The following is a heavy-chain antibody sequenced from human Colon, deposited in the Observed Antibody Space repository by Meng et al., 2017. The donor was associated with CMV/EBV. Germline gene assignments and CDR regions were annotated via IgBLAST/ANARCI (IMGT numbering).Heavy chain of an antibody. V-gene: IGHV4-59*01. CDR1: GGSITSYY. D-gene: IGHD3-16*01. Sequence: HGQSQESGPGLVKPSETLSLTCTVSGGSITSYYLSWIRQPPGKGLEWIGYFYYSGSTNYNPSLKSRVTISVDTSKNQLSLKLSSVTAADTAVYYCATGGTNWFDPWGQGTLVTVSS. J-gene: IGHJ5*02. CDR2: FYYSGST. CDR3: ATGGTNWFDP.